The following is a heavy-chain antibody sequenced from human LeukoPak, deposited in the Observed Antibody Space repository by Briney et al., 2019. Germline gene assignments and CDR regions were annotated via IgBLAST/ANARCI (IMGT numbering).Heavy chain of an antibody. D-gene: IGHD6-13*01. Sequence: GGSLRLSCAASGFTLSSYGMHWVRQAPGKGLEWVAVIWHDGSNQYYADSVKGRFTISRDNSKNTVWLQMSSLRVEDTAVYYCTRDSAAAFDYWGQGTLVTVSS. CDR1: GFTLSSYG. CDR2: IWHDGSNQ. J-gene: IGHJ4*02. V-gene: IGHV3-33*08. CDR3: TRDSAAAFDY.